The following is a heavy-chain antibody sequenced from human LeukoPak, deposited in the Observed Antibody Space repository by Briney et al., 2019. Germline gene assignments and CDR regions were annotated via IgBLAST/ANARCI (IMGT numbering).Heavy chain of an antibody. CDR2: ILGLGGAGRT. D-gene: IGHD2-2*01. Sequence: PGGSLRLSCAASGFTFSSYSMNWVRQAPGKGLEWVSGILGLGGAGRTYYADSVKGRFTISRDNSKNTLYLQMNSLRAEDTAVYYCAHGTMYQLDYWGQGTLVTVSS. CDR3: AHGTMYQLDY. CDR1: GFTFSSYS. J-gene: IGHJ4*02. V-gene: IGHV3-23*01.